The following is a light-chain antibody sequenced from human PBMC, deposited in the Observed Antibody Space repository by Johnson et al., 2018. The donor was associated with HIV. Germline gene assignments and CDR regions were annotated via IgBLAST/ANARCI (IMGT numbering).Light chain of an antibody. J-gene: IGLJ1*01. CDR2: ENN. Sequence: SVLTQPPSVSAASGQKVTISCSGSSPNIGINYVSWYQQLPGTAPKVLIYENNKRPSGIPDRFSGSKSGTSATLGITGLQTEDEADYFCGTWDSSLSALYVFGTGTKGTVL. CDR1: SPNIGINY. CDR3: GTWDSSLSALYV. V-gene: IGLV1-51*01.